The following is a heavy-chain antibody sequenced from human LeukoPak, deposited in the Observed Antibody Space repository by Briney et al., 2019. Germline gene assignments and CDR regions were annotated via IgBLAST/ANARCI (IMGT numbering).Heavy chain of an antibody. CDR3: AKRGVVIRVILVGFHKEAYYFDS. J-gene: IGHJ4*02. CDR2: ISDSGGRT. V-gene: IGHV3-23*01. D-gene: IGHD3-22*01. Sequence: GGSLRLSCAVSGTTLSNYGMSWVRQAPGKGLEWVAGISDSGGRTNYADSVEGRFTISRDNPKNTLYLQMNSLRAEDTAVYFCAKRGVVIRVILVGFHKEAYYFDSWGQGALVTVSS. CDR1: GTTLSNYG.